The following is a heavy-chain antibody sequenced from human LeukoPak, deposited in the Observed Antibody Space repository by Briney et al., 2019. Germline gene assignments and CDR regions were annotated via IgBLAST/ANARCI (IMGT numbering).Heavy chain of an antibody. Sequence: PGGSLRLSCAASGFTFSSYEMNWVRQAPGKGLEWVSYISSSGSTIYYADSVKGRFTISRDNAKNSQYLQMNSLRAEDTAVYYCASSTPLTSFDYWGQGTLVTVSS. CDR3: ASSTPLTSFDY. D-gene: IGHD3-10*01. CDR1: GFTFSSYE. V-gene: IGHV3-48*03. J-gene: IGHJ4*02. CDR2: ISSSGSTI.